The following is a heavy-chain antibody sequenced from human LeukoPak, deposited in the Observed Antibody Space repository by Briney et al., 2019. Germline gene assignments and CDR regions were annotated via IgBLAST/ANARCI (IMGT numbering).Heavy chain of an antibody. D-gene: IGHD2-15*01. V-gene: IGHV3-30-3*01. Sequence: GGSLRLSCAASGFTFSSYAMHWVRQAPGKGLEWVAVISYDGSNKYYADSVKGRFTISRDNSKNTLYLQMNSLRAEDTAVYYCARGGSEGVAAIADYWGQGTLVTVSS. CDR3: ARGGSEGVAAIADY. CDR2: ISYDGSNK. CDR1: GFTFSSYA. J-gene: IGHJ4*02.